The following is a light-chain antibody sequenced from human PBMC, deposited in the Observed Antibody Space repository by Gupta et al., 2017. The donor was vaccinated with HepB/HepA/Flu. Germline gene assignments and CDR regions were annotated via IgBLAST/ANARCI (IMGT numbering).Light chain of an antibody. CDR1: QDISNY. V-gene: IGKV1-33*01. CDR2: DAS. CDR3: QQDDNLPLG. Sequence: DIQMTQSPSSLSASVGDRVTITCQASQDISNYLNWYQQKPGKAPKLLIYDASNLETGVPSRFSGSGSGTDFTFTISSLQPEDIATYCCQQDDNLPLGFGGGTKVEIK. J-gene: IGKJ4*01.